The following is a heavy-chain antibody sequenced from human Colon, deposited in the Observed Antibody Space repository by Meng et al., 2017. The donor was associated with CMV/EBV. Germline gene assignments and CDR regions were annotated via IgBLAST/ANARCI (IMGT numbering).Heavy chain of an antibody. Sequence: DSCKASGYPFTSYDNNWVRQATGQGLEWIGWMNPNSSNTGYAQKFQGRVTITRNTSISTAYMELSSLRSEDTAVYYCAHLGGSYRAWGQGTLVTVSS. CDR3: AHLGGSYRA. J-gene: IGHJ5*02. D-gene: IGHD3-16*02. V-gene: IGHV1-8*03. CDR1: GYPFTSYD. CDR2: MNPNSSNT.